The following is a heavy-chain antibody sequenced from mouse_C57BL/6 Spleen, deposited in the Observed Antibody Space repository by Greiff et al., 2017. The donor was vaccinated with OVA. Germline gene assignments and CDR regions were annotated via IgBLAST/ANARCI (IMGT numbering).Heavy chain of an antibody. CDR1: GYTFTDHT. CDR3: ARSYYGRSPAWFAY. V-gene: IGHV1-78*01. D-gene: IGHD1-1*01. J-gene: IGHJ3*01. CDR2: IYPRDGST. Sequence: VQLQQSDAALVKPGASVKISCKVSGYTFTDHTLHWMKQRPEQGLEWIGYIYPRDGSTKSNETFTGKATFTADKSSSTAYMQLNSLASEDSAVYFCARSYYGRSPAWFAYWGQGTLVTVSA.